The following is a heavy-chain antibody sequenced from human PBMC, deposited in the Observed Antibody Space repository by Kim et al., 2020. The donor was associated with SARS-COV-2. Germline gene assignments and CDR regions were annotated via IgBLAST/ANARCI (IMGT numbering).Heavy chain of an antibody. V-gene: IGHV3-33*06. CDR3: VKDSTYSSGWYPLGY. Sequence: DSMKGRFTISGDDPKNTLYLQINSLRDDDTAVYYCVKDSTYSSGWYPLGYWGQGTLVTVSS. J-gene: IGHJ4*02. D-gene: IGHD6-19*01.